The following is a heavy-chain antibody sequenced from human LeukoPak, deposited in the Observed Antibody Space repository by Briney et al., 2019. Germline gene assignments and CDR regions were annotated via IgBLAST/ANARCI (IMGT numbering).Heavy chain of an antibody. CDR3: AKVDGVVPAGPFDY. V-gene: IGHV4-4*02. Sequence: SETLSLTCAVSGNSISFSNWWSWVRQPPGKGLEWIGEIYHTGSTSYNPSLKGRVTISVDTSKNQFSLKLSSVTAADTAVYYCAKVDGVVPAGPFDYWGQGTLVTVSS. CDR2: IYHTGST. CDR1: GNSISFSNW. J-gene: IGHJ4*02. D-gene: IGHD3-3*01.